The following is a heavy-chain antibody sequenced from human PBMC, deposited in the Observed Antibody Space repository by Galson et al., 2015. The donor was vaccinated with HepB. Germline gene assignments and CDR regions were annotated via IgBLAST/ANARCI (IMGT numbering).Heavy chain of an antibody. J-gene: IGHJ4*02. CDR2: IAQDGSNQ. V-gene: IGHV3-30*18. CDR3: AKDPYLYSALAGTMAGFDY. D-gene: IGHD6-19*01. Sequence: SLTLSCAASGFTFSYYGMHWVRQAPGKGLKWVAVIAQDGSNQYSSVSLMGRFTISRDNSKNTRYLQMNSLRAEDTALYYCAKDPYLYSALAGTMAGFDYWGQGTLVTVSS. CDR1: GFTFSYYG.